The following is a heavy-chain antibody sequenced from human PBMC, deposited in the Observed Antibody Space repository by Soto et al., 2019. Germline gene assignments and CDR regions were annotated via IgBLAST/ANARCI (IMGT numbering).Heavy chain of an antibody. CDR3: ARVDPRGVAVVRDY. V-gene: IGHV1-18*01. Sequence: ASVKVSCKASGNTFASHGFSWVRQAPGQGLEWMGWISGFNGQTNYALKFQGRVTLTTDASTSTAYMEPRSLRSDDTAVYFCARVDPRGVAVVRDYWGQGTLVTVSS. D-gene: IGHD3-10*01. J-gene: IGHJ4*02. CDR1: GNTFASHG. CDR2: ISGFNGQT.